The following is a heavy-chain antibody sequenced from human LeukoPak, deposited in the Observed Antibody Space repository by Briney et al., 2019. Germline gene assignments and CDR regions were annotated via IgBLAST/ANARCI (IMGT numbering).Heavy chain of an antibody. J-gene: IGHJ4*02. CDR1: GFTVISNY. D-gene: IGHD6-13*01. CDR3: ARETYSSSWYFDY. V-gene: IGHV3-53*01. CDR2: IYSGGST. Sequence: GGSLRVSCAASGFTVISNYMSWVRQARGKGLEWVSVIYSGGSTYYADSVKGRFTISRDNSKNTLYLQMNSLRAEDTAVYYCARETYSSSWYFDYWGQGTLVTVSS.